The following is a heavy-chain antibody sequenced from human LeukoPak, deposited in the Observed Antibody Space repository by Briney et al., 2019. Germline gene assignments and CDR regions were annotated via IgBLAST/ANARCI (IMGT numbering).Heavy chain of an antibody. CDR3: ARHRTIFGVADYGMDV. Sequence: SETLSLTCTVSGGSISSSSYHWGWIRQPPGKGLEWIGSIYYSGSTYYNPSLKSRVTISVDTSKNQFSLKLSSVTAADTAVYYCARHRTIFGVADYGMDVWGQGTTVTVSS. D-gene: IGHD3-3*01. CDR1: GGSISSSSYH. CDR2: IYYSGST. V-gene: IGHV4-39*01. J-gene: IGHJ6*02.